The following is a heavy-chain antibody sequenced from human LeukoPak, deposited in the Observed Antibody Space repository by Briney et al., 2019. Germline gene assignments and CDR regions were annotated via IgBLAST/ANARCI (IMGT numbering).Heavy chain of an antibody. V-gene: IGHV3-74*01. D-gene: IGHD5-18*01. CDR2: INSDGTTT. J-gene: IGHJ5*02. CDR1: GFTFSNYW. CDR3: ARDPHGYWWFDP. Sequence: GGSLSLSCAASGFTFSNYWMHWVRQAPGKGLVWVSRINSDGTTTTYADSVKGRFTISRDNAKNTLYLQMNSLRVEDTAVYYCARDPHGYWWFDPWGQGTLVTVSS.